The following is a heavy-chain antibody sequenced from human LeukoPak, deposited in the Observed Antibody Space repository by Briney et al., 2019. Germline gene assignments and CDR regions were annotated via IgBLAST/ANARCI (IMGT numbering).Heavy chain of an antibody. CDR2: ISGSGGST. V-gene: IGHV3-23*01. Sequence: GGSLRLSCAASGFTFSSYAMSWVRQAPGKGLEWVSAISGSGGSTYYADSVKGRFTISRDNSKNTLYLQMNSLRAEDTAVYYCAKDKVPYRGDDCYSFDYWGQGTLVTVSS. CDR3: AKDKVPYRGDDCYSFDY. J-gene: IGHJ4*02. D-gene: IGHD2-21*02. CDR1: GFTFSSYA.